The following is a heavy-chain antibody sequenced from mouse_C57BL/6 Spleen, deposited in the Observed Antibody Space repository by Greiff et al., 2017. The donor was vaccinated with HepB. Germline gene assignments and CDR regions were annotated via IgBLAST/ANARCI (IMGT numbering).Heavy chain of an antibody. CDR3: ARDDDYDVGLAY. CDR2: ISYSGST. D-gene: IGHD2-4*01. V-gene: IGHV3-1*01. J-gene: IGHJ3*01. CDR1: GYSITSGYD. Sequence: DVKLVESGPGMVKPSQSLSLTCTVTGYSITSGYDWHWIRHFPGNKLEWMGYISYSGSTNYNPSLKSRISITHDTSKNHFFLNLNSVTTEDTATYYWARDDDYDVGLAYWGQGTLVTVSA.